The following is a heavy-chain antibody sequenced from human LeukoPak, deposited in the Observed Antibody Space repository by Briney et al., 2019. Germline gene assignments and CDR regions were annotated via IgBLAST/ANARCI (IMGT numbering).Heavy chain of an antibody. J-gene: IGHJ4*02. V-gene: IGHV3-21*04. CDR3: AKDRSAVPAASNY. D-gene: IGHD2-2*01. CDR2: ISSSSSYI. Sequence: GGSLRLSCAASGFTFSSYSMNWVRQAPGKGLEWVSSISSSSSYIYYADSVKGRFTISRDNAKNSLYLQMNSLRAEDTAVYYCAKDRSAVPAASNYWGQGTLVTVSS. CDR1: GFTFSSYS.